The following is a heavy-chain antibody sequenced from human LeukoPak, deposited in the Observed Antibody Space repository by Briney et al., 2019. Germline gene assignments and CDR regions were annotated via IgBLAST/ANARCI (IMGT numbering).Heavy chain of an antibody. Sequence: SETLSLTCTVSGGSISTYYWTWIRRPPGKRLEWIGYINYSGSSDYNPSLKSRVTMSVDTSMNQFSLKLNSVTAADTAVYYCARRTYYDILTGYKCWYFDLWGRGTLVTVSS. CDR2: INYSGSS. D-gene: IGHD3-9*01. CDR1: GGSISTYY. J-gene: IGHJ2*01. V-gene: IGHV4-59*01. CDR3: ARRTYYDILTGYKCWYFDL.